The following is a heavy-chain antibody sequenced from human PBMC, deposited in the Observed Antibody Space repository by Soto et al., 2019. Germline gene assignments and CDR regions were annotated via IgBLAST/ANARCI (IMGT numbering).Heavy chain of an antibody. D-gene: IGHD3-9*01. CDR1: GGSISSYY. J-gene: IGHJ6*03. CDR2: IYYSGST. Sequence: PSETLSLTCTVSGGSISSYYWSWIRQPPGKGLEWIGYIYYSGSTNYNPSLKSRVTISVDTSKNQFSLKLSSVTAADTAVYYCERGVPNYDILTGYYVDYMDVWGKGTTVTVSS. CDR3: ERGVPNYDILTGYYVDYMDV. V-gene: IGHV4-59*01.